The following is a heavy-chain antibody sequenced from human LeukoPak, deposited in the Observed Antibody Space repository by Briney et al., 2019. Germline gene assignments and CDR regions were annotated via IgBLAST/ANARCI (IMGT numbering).Heavy chain of an antibody. D-gene: IGHD6-19*01. V-gene: IGHV4-59*01. Sequence: PSETLSLTCTVSGGSISSYYWSWIRQPPGKGLEWIGYIYYSGSTNYNPSLKSRVTISVDTSKNQFSLKLSPVTAADTAVYYCARDSPVAGGVFDYWGQGTLVTVSS. J-gene: IGHJ4*02. CDR1: GGSISSYY. CDR3: ARDSPVAGGVFDY. CDR2: IYYSGST.